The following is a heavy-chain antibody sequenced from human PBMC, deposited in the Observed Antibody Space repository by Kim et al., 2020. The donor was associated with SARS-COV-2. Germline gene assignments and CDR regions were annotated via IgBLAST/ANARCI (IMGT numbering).Heavy chain of an antibody. CDR3: AKGRSAFDV. J-gene: IGHJ3*01. D-gene: IGHD4-17*01. CDR2: RT. Sequence: RTHNADSVEGRFTISRDNSKNTLYLQMNSQRAEDTAVYYCAKGRSAFDVWGRGTLVTVSS. V-gene: IGHV3-23*01.